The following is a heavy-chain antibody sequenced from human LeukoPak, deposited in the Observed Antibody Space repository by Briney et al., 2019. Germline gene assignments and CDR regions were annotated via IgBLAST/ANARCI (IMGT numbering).Heavy chain of an antibody. CDR3: ARGGIGDPLRGDY. Sequence: ASVKVSCKASGYKFTNYGISWVRQAPGQGLEWMGWINTNTGNPTYAQGFTGRFVFSLDTSVSTAYLQISSLKAEDTAVYYCARGGIGDPLRGDYWGQGTLVTVSS. CDR2: INTNTGNP. V-gene: IGHV7-4-1*02. J-gene: IGHJ4*02. D-gene: IGHD3-16*01. CDR1: GYKFTNYG.